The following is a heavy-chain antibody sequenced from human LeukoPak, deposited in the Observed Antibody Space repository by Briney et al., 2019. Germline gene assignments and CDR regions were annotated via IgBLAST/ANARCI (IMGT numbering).Heavy chain of an antibody. J-gene: IGHJ4*02. D-gene: IGHD6-13*01. V-gene: IGHV3-21*04. CDR3: AKRSYSSNWYFDY. CDR2: ITSSSSYI. Sequence: GGSLRLSCAASGFTFSSYNMNWVRQAPGKGLEWVSSITSSSSYIYYADSVKGRFTISRDNSKNTLYLQMSSLSAEDTGVYYCAKRSYSSNWYFDYWGQGTLVTVSS. CDR1: GFTFSSYN.